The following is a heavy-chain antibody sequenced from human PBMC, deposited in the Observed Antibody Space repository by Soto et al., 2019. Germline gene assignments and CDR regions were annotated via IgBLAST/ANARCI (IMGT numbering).Heavy chain of an antibody. CDR2: ISYDGSNK. CDR3: AKDSLGWDYDSSPY. J-gene: IGHJ4*02. D-gene: IGHD3-22*01. Sequence: PGGSLRLSCAASGFTFSSYGMHWVRQAPGKGLEWVAVISYDGSNKYYADSVKGRFTISRDNSKNTLYLQMNSLRAEDTAVYYCAKDSLGWDYDSSPYWGQGTLVTVPS. CDR1: GFTFSSYG. V-gene: IGHV3-30*18.